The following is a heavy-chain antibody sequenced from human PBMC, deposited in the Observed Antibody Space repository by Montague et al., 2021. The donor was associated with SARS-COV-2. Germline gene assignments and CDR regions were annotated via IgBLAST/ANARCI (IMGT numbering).Heavy chain of an antibody. J-gene: IGHJ4*02. Sequence: SLRLSCAASGFTFSSYAMHWVRQAPGKGLEWVAVISYDGTNKYYADSVKGRFTISSDNSKNTLYLQMNSLRAEDTAVYYCARDEDQVDSNYYFDYWGQGTLVTVSS. V-gene: IGHV3-30*04. CDR3: ARDEDQVDSNYYFDY. CDR2: ISYDGTNK. CDR1: GFTFSSYA. D-gene: IGHD2-2*01.